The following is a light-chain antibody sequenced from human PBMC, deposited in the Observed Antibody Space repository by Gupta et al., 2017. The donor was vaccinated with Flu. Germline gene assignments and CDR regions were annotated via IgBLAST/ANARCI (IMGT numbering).Light chain of an antibody. Sequence: ISSTEISSGVGGYDEEGWYQQHPGKAPKLMIYDVTNRPAGVSNRVSGSKSGNTAYLTIPGLQAEDEADYYCNAYITTTHEGAFGGGTKLTVL. CDR1: SSGVGGYDE. CDR3: NAYITTTHEGA. V-gene: IGLV2-14*03. J-gene: IGLJ2*01. CDR2: DVT.